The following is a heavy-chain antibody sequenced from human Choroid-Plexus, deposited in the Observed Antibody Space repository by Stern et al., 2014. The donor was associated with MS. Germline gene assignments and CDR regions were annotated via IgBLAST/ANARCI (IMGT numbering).Heavy chain of an antibody. Sequence: VQLVQSGGGVVQPGRPLKLSLVASGFTFGSCAMHWVRRAPAKGLGWVAGVSYDGSNKYYADSVKGRFTISRDNSQNTLYMQMSSLRPEDTAVYYCAKDRQYLTYFFDHWGQGSLVTVSS. D-gene: IGHD2/OR15-2a*01. CDR1: GFTFGSCA. V-gene: IGHV3-30*18. CDR2: VSYDGSNK. CDR3: AKDRQYLTYFFDH. J-gene: IGHJ5*02.